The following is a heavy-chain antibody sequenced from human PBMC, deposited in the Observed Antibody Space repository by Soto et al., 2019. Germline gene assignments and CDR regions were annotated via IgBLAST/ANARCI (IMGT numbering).Heavy chain of an antibody. J-gene: IGHJ1*01. CDR3: TTAQELLPKY. V-gene: IGHV1-69*13. CDR1: GGTFSSYA. D-gene: IGHD2-21*01. CDR2: IIPIFGTA. Sequence: ASVKVSCKASGGTFSSYAISWLRQAPGQGLEWMGGIIPIFGTANYAQKFQGRVTITADESTSTAYMELSSLTSEDTAVYFCTTAQELLPKYWGQGTQVTVSS.